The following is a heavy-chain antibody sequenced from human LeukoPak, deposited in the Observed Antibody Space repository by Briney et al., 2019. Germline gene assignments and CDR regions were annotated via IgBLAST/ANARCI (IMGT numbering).Heavy chain of an antibody. CDR2: ISSSSSYI. D-gene: IGHD6-6*01. CDR3: ARESESSTNAFDY. J-gene: IGHJ4*02. Sequence: GGSLRLSCAASGFTFSSYSMNWVRQAPGKGLEWVSSISSSSSYIHYADSVKGRFTISRDNAKNSLYLQMNSLRAEDTAVYYCARESESSTNAFDYWGQGTLVTVSS. CDR1: GFTFSSYS. V-gene: IGHV3-21*01.